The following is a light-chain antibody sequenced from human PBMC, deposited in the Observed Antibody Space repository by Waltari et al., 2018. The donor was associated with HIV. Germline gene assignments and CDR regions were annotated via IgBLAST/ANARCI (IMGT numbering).Light chain of an antibody. V-gene: IGLV2-11*01. CDR3: CSYAGSYTLVV. J-gene: IGLJ2*01. CDR2: DVS. CDR1: SSAVGGYHY. Sequence: QSALTQPRSVSGSPGPSVTISCTGTSSAVGGYHYVSWYQQHPGNAPQLMIYDVSKRPSGVPDRFSGSKSGNTASLTISGLQAEDEADYYCCSYAGSYTLVVFGGGTKLTVL.